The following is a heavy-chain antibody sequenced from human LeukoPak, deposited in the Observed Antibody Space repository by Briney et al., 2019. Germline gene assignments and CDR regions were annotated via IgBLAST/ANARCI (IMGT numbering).Heavy chain of an antibody. Sequence: GGSLSLSCVACGWIFRRYAMSWVGQAAGRGRAGVSAISGCGGSTYYADSVRGRFTISRDNSKNTLYLQMNSLRAEDTAVYYCAKRGGYYGSGSYWPYYYYGMDVWGQGTTVTVSS. V-gene: IGHV3-23*01. CDR2: ISGCGGST. CDR1: GWIFRRYA. CDR3: AKRGGYYGSGSYWPYYYYGMDV. D-gene: IGHD3-10*01. J-gene: IGHJ6*02.